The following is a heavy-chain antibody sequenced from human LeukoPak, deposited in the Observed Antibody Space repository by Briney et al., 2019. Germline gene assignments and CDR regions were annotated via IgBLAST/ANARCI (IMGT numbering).Heavy chain of an antibody. CDR1: GYSFTSYW. Sequence: AGESLKISCKGSGYSFTSYWIGWVRQMPGKGLEWMGIIYPGDSDTRYSPSFQGQVTISADKSISTAYLQWSSLKASDTAMYYCARREVYYDSSGYYYVFDYWGQGTLVTVSS. CDR2: IYPGDSDT. D-gene: IGHD3-22*01. J-gene: IGHJ4*02. V-gene: IGHV5-51*01. CDR3: ARREVYYDSSGYYYVFDY.